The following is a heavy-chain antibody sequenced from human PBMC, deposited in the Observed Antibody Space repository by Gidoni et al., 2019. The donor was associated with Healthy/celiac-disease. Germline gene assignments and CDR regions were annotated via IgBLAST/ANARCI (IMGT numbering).Heavy chain of an antibody. V-gene: IGHV1-69*01. CDR1: GGTFSSYA. J-gene: IGHJ3*02. Sequence: QAHLVQSGAEVKKPASSVTVSLKASGGTFSSYAISWVRQAPGKGLEWLGGIIPIFGTANYAQKFQGRVTITADESTSTAYMELSSLRSEDTAVYYCARVRYCSGGSCYWGGHAFDIWGQGTMVTVSS. CDR3: ARVRYCSGGSCYWGGHAFDI. CDR2: IIPIFGTA. D-gene: IGHD2-15*01.